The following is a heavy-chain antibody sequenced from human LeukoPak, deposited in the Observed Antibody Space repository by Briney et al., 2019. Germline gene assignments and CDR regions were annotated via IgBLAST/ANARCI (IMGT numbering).Heavy chain of an antibody. D-gene: IGHD6-6*01. V-gene: IGHV1-8*01. CDR3: ARAIGGSSSTGSGY. CDR1: GYTFTSYD. CDR2: MNPNSGNT. Sequence: ASVTVSCKASGYTFTSYDINWVRQPTGQGLEWMGWMNPNSGNTGYAQKFQGRVTMTRNTSISTPYMELSSLRSKDTAVYYCARAIGGSSSTGSGYWGQGTLVTVSS. J-gene: IGHJ4*02.